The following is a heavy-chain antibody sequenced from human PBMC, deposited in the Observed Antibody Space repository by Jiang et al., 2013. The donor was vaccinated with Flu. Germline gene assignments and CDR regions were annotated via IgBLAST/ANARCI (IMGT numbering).Heavy chain of an antibody. D-gene: IGHD3-22*01. CDR2: IYPGDSNT. J-gene: IGHJ5*02. CDR1: GYDFPGYW. V-gene: IGHV5-51*01. CDR3: ARLDYYDSSGLERGNNWFDP. Sequence: KKPGESLKISCKGSGYDFPGYWIGWVRQMPGKGLEWMGIIYPGDSNTRYSPSFQGQVTISADKSISTAYLQRSTLKASDTAMYYCARLDYYDSSGLERGNNWFDPWGQGTLVTVSS.